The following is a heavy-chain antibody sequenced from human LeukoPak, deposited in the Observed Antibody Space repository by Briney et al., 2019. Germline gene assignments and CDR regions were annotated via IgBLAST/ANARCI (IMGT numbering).Heavy chain of an antibody. J-gene: IGHJ4*02. CDR2: IYDSGST. CDR1: GFTFSTYN. D-gene: IGHD1-26*01. V-gene: IGHV4-59*04. Sequence: GSLRLSCAASGFTFSTYNMNWVRQAPGKGLEWIGNIYDSGSTYYNASLQSRVTISIDTSKNQFSLRLSSVTAADTAMYYCAKSGGYGLIDYWGQGTLVTVSS. CDR3: AKSGGYGLIDY.